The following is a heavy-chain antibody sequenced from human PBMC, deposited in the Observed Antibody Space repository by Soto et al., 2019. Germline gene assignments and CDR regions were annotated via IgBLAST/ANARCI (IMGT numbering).Heavy chain of an antibody. CDR1: GYTFTSYY. Sequence: ASVKVSCKASGYTFTSYYKHWVRQAPGQGLEWMGIINPSGGSTSYAQKFQGRVTMTRDTSTSTVYMELSSLRSEDTAVYYCAREGIAVAGWTDYYGMDVWGQGATVTVSS. V-gene: IGHV1-46*01. D-gene: IGHD6-19*01. J-gene: IGHJ6*02. CDR3: AREGIAVAGWTDYYGMDV. CDR2: INPSGGST.